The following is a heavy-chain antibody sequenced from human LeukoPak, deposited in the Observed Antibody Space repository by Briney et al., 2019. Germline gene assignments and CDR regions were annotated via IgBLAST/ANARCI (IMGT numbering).Heavy chain of an antibody. J-gene: IGHJ4*02. D-gene: IGHD6-19*01. CDR1: GFTFSNYA. Sequence: GGSLRLSCAASGFTFSNYAMTWVRQAPGKGLEWVSIISTSGSDTFYADSVKGRFTISRDNFKNILSLQMNRLRVEDTAVYYCAKGRALVSGRTYYFDSWGQGALVTVSS. CDR3: AKGRALVSGRTYYFDS. CDR2: ISTSGSDT. V-gene: IGHV3-23*01.